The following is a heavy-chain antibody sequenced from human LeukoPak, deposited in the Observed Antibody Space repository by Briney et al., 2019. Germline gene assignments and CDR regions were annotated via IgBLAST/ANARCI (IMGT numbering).Heavy chain of an antibody. CDR2: IKQDGSDK. D-gene: IGHD3-9*01. V-gene: IGHV3-7*03. Sequence: PGGSLRLSCAVSGFHFATYWMTWVRQAPGKGLEWVANIKQDGSDKNYVDSVKGRFTISRDNAKKLLYLQMNSLRAEDTAVYYCARDLPDVLTGYSDLASDIWGQGTMVTVSS. CDR1: GFHFATYW. CDR3: ARDLPDVLTGYSDLASDI. J-gene: IGHJ3*02.